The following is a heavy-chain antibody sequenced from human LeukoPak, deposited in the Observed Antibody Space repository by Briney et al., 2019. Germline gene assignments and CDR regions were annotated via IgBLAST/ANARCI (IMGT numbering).Heavy chain of an antibody. CDR1: GFTFDDYA. CDR2: INWNGGNI. D-gene: IGHD6-13*01. V-gene: IGHV3-9*01. CDR3: AKDIAAAGTSGGYMDV. Sequence: GGSLRLSCAASGFTFDDYAMHWVRQAPGKGLEWVSGINWNGGNIGYADSVKGRFTISRDNAKNSLYLQMNSLRAEDTALYYCAKDIAAAGTSGGYMDVWGKGTTVTISS. J-gene: IGHJ6*03.